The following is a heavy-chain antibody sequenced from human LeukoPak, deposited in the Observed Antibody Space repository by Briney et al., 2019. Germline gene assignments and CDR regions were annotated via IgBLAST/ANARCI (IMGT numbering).Heavy chain of an antibody. CDR1: GFTFSSYS. Sequence: PGGSLRLSCAASGFTFSSYSMNWVRQAPGKGLEWVSSISSSSSYIYYADSVKGRFTTSRDNAKNSLYLQMNSLRAEDKAVYYCARIMDGGFDHWGQGTLVTVSP. CDR3: ARIMDGGFDH. V-gene: IGHV3-21*01. D-gene: IGHD2-2*03. CDR2: ISSSSSYI. J-gene: IGHJ5*02.